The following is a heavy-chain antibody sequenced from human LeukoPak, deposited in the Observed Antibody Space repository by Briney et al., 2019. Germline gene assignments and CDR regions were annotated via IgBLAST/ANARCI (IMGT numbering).Heavy chain of an antibody. D-gene: IGHD6-13*01. V-gene: IGHV4-34*01. Sequence: PSETLSLTCAVYGGSFSGYYWSWIRQPPGKGLEWIGEINHSGSTNYNPSLKSRVTISVDTSKNQFSLKLSSVTAADTAVYYCARLHRSPLSSSWGNRRDYWGQGTLVTVSS. CDR3: ARLHRSPLSSSWGNRRDY. CDR1: GGSFSGYY. CDR2: INHSGST. J-gene: IGHJ4*02.